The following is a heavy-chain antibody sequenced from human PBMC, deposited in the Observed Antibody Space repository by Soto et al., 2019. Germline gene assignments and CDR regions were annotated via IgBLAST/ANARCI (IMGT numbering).Heavy chain of an antibody. CDR1: GYTFTSYG. Sequence: ASVKVSCTASGYTFTSYGISWVRQAPGQGLEWMGWISAYNGNTNYAQKLQGRVTMTTDTSTSTAYMELRSLRSDDTAVYYCARGDGYSGYDSRPFDYWGQGTLVTVSS. CDR2: ISAYNGNT. V-gene: IGHV1-18*01. CDR3: ARGDGYSGYDSRPFDY. D-gene: IGHD5-12*01. J-gene: IGHJ4*02.